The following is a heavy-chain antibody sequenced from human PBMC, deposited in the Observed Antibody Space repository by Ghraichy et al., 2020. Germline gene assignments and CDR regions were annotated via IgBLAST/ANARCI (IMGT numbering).Heavy chain of an antibody. V-gene: IGHV1-69*13. D-gene: IGHD1-26*01. CDR3: AKGGATSWYFDL. CDR2: IIPIFSTA. Sequence: SVKVSCKASGGTFSSYAISWVRQAPGQGLEWMGGIIPIFSTANYAQKFQGRVTITADESTSTAYMELSSLRSEDTAVYYCAKGGATSWYFDLWGRGTLVTVSS. CDR1: GGTFSSYA. J-gene: IGHJ2*01.